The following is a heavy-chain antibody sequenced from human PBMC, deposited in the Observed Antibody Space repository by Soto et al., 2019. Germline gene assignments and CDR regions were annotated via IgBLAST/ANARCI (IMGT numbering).Heavy chain of an antibody. V-gene: IGHV4-30-4*01. D-gene: IGHD3-22*01. CDR3: ARVMRGSYYYDSSGYYNYFDY. J-gene: IGHJ4*02. CDR1: GGSISSGDYY. CDR2: IYYSGST. Sequence: QVQLQESGPGLVKPSQTLSLTCTVSGGSISSGDYYWSWIRQPPGKGLEWIGYIYYSGSTYYNPSLKSRVTISVDTSKNQFSLKLSSVTAADTAVYYCARVMRGSYYYDSSGYYNYFDYWGQGTLVTVSS.